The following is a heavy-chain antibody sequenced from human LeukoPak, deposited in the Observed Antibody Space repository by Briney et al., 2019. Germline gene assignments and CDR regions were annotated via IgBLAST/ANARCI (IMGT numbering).Heavy chain of an antibody. CDR3: ARHGSGRYYPAEGRVDY. J-gene: IGHJ4*02. CDR2: INPSVGGT. D-gene: IGHD3-10*01. CDR1: GYGFTSYY. V-gene: IGHV1-46*03. Sequence: ASVTVSCKAFGYGFTSYYIHWVRPAPGQGLEWMGIINPSVGGTTYARKFQGRVTMTRDTSTSTVYMELSSLRSEDTAIYYCARHGSGRYYPAEGRVDYWGQGTLVTVSS.